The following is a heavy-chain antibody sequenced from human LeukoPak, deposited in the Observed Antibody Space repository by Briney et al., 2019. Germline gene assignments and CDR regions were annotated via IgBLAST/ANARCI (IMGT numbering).Heavy chain of an antibody. V-gene: IGHV4-31*03. CDR1: GGSISSDGYY. J-gene: IGHJ3*02. Sequence: SETLSLTCTVSGGSISSDGYYWSWIRQLPGKGLEWTGYIYYSGTTYYNPSLESRLTMSVDTSENQFSLKLSSVTAADTAVYYCARYRDSGGRLAFDIWGRGTTVIVSS. CDR3: ARYRDSGGRLAFDI. CDR2: IYYSGTT. D-gene: IGHD2-15*01.